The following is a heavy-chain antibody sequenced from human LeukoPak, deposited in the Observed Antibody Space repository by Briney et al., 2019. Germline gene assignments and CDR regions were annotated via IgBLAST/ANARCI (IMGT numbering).Heavy chain of an antibody. CDR1: GYTFTGDY. Sequence: ASVKVSCKASGYTFTGDYMNWVRQAPGPRLEWMGWINPNSGGTNYAQKCQGRVTMPRATSISTAYMELSRLRSDDTAVYYCARVRQWELLADEFDYWGQGTLVTVSS. V-gene: IGHV1-2*02. J-gene: IGHJ4*02. CDR3: ARVRQWELLADEFDY. D-gene: IGHD1-26*01. CDR2: INPNSGGT.